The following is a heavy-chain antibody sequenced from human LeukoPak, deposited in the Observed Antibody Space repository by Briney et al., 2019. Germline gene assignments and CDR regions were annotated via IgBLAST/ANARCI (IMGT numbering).Heavy chain of an antibody. Sequence: GRSLRLSCAASGFTFGSYGMHWVRQAPGKRLEWVAVTIYDGSNAYYADSVKGRFTISRDNSKNTVSLQMNSLRAEDTALYYCARDLDWGAFDAWGQGTLVTVSS. D-gene: IGHD3-9*01. CDR2: TIYDGSNA. V-gene: IGHV3-30*03. J-gene: IGHJ5*02. CDR1: GFTFGSYG. CDR3: ARDLDWGAFDA.